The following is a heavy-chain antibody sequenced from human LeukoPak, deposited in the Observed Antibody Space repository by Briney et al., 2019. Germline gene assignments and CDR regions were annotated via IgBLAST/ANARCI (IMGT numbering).Heavy chain of an antibody. CDR3: ASSNDILTGFDY. CDR2: ISAYNGNT. Sequence: ASVKVSCEASGYTFTSIGNSWVRQAPGQGLEWMGWISAYNGNTNYAQKLQGRVTMTTDTSTSTSYMELRSLRSDDTAVDYCASSNDILTGFDYWGQGTLVTVSS. D-gene: IGHD3-9*01. CDR1: GYTFTSIG. V-gene: IGHV1-18*01. J-gene: IGHJ4*02.